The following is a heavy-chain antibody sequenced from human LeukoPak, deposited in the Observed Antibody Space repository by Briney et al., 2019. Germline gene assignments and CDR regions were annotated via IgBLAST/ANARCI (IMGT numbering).Heavy chain of an antibody. D-gene: IGHD3-22*01. CDR2: IYYSGST. V-gene: IGHV4-39*01. Sequence: SETLSLTCTVSGGSISSSSYYWGWIRQPPGKGLEWIGSIYYSGSTYYNPSLKNRVTISVDTSKNQLSLKLSSVTAEDTAVYHCARQDRAFDSSGYSFGGGMDVWGQGTTVTVSS. CDR1: GGSISSSSYY. J-gene: IGHJ6*02. CDR3: ARQDRAFDSSGYSFGGGMDV.